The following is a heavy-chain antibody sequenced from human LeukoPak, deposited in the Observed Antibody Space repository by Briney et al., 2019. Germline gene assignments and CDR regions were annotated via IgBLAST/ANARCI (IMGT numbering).Heavy chain of an antibody. CDR2: INPNSGGT. CDR3: TVPGANTFGFDY. D-gene: IGHD2-8*01. Sequence: ASVKVSCKASGYTFTGYYMHWVRQAPGQGLEWMGWINPNSGGTNYAQKFQGRVTMTRDTSISTAYMELSRLRSDDTAVYYCTVPGANTFGFDYWGQGTLVTVSS. V-gene: IGHV1-2*02. J-gene: IGHJ4*02. CDR1: GYTFTGYY.